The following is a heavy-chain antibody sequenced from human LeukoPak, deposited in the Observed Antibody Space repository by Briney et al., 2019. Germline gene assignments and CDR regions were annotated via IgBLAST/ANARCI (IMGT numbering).Heavy chain of an antibody. CDR1: GGSISNYY. J-gene: IGHJ4*02. Sequence: SETLSLTCTVSGGSISNYYWSWIRQPPGKGLEWIGEINHSGSTNYNPSLKSRVTISVDTSKNQFSLKLSSVTAADTAVYYCARGSGDYTTTGTYYFDYWGQGTLVTVSS. D-gene: IGHD2-21*02. CDR3: ARGSGDYTTTGTYYFDY. V-gene: IGHV4-34*01. CDR2: INHSGST.